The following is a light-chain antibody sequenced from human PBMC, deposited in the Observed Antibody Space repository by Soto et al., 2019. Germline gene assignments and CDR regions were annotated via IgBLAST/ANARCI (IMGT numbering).Light chain of an antibody. J-gene: IGKJ1*01. CDR1: QSLRSS. CDR2: GAS. Sequence: VMTQSPATLSVSPVEIATLSFMASQSLRSSLAWYQQKPGQAPRLLIYGASTRATGIPARFSGSGSGTEFTLTISSLQSEDFAVYFCQQYNIWPQTFGQGTKVDIK. CDR3: QQYNIWPQT. V-gene: IGKV3-15*01.